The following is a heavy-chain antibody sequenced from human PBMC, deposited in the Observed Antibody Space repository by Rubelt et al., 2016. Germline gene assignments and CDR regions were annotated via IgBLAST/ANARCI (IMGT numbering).Heavy chain of an antibody. D-gene: IGHD3-22*01. V-gene: IGHV4-34*01. CDR1: GGSFSGYY. Sequence: QVQLQQWGAGLLKPSETLSLTCAVYGGSFSGYYWSWIRQPPGKGLEWIGEINHSGSTNYNPSLNSGGTISGEPSKNQFSLKLGSGTAADTAVYYCARGPPTLSGDYPRSFDYWGQGTLVTVSS. CDR2: INHSGST. CDR3: ARGPPTLSGDYPRSFDY. J-gene: IGHJ4*02.